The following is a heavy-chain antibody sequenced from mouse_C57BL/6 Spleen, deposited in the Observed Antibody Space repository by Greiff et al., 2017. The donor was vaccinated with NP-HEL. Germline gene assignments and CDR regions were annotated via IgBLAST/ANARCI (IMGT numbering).Heavy chain of an antibody. CDR2: ISYDGSN. V-gene: IGHV3-6*01. D-gene: IGHD2-4*01. J-gene: IGHJ2*01. Sequence: EVKLQESGPGLVKPSQSLSLTCSVTGYSITSGYYWNWIRQFPGNKLEWMGYISYDGSNNYNPSLKNRISITRDTSKNQFFLKLNSVTTEDTATYYCARVSTMIFDYWGQGTTLTVSS. CDR1: GYSITSGYY. CDR3: ARVSTMIFDY.